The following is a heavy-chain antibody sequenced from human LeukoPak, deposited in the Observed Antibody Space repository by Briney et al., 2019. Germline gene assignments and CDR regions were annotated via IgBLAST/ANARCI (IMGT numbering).Heavy chain of an antibody. V-gene: IGHV3-7*01. CDR2: IKEDGGEK. D-gene: IGHD3-10*02. Sequence: GGSLRLSCAASGFTYSSYWMSWVRQAPGKGLEWVANIKEDGGEKYSVDSVKGRFTISRDNAKNSLYLQMNSLRAEDTAVYYCAELGITMIGGVWGKGTTVTTSS. CDR1: GFTYSSYW. J-gene: IGHJ6*04. CDR3: AELGITMIGGV.